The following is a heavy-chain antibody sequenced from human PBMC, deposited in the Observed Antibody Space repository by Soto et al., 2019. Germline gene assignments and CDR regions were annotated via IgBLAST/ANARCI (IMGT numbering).Heavy chain of an antibody. J-gene: IGHJ4*02. Sequence: EVQLLESGGGLVQPGGSLRLSCAASGFTFSSYAMSWVRQAPGKGLEWVSAISGSGGSTYYADSVKGRFTISRDNSKTKLYLQMNSLRAEDTAVYYCAKDYQGRSSCYDGGYFDCWGQGTLVTVSS. CDR2: ISGSGGST. V-gene: IGHV3-23*01. CDR3: AKDYQGRSSCYDGGYFDC. D-gene: IGHD6-13*01. CDR1: GFTFSSYA.